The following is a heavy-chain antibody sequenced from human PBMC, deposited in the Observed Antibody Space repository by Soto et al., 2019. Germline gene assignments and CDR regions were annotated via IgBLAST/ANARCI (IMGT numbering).Heavy chain of an antibody. CDR1: GCTFDDYA. D-gene: IGHD2-15*01. Sequence: GGSLRLSCAASGCTFDDYAMHWVRQAPGKGLEWVSGISWNSGSIGYADSVKGRFTISRDNAKNSLYLQMNSLRAEDTALYYWAKAGGYCSGGSCYPTAFDIWGQGTMVTVSS. CDR3: AKAGGYCSGGSCYPTAFDI. J-gene: IGHJ3*02. CDR2: ISWNSGSI. V-gene: IGHV3-9*01.